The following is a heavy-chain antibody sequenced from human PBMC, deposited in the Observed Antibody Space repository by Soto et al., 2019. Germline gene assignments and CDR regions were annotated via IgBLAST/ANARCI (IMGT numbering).Heavy chain of an antibody. V-gene: IGHV4-59*01. D-gene: IGHD4-17*01. CDR3: ARERGVTTNDAFDV. J-gene: IGHJ3*01. CDR1: GGSIGYYY. CDR2: IYYSGST. Sequence: SETLSLTXTVSGGSIGYYYWTWIRQPPGKGLEWIGFIYYSGSTNYNPSLKSRVTMSVDTSKNRFSLKLTSVTAADTAVYYCARERGVTTNDAFDVWGRGAMVTVSS.